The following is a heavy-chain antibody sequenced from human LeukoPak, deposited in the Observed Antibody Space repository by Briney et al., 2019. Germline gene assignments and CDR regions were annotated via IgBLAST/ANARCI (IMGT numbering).Heavy chain of an antibody. V-gene: IGHV3-23*01. J-gene: IGHJ1*01. CDR3: ANSDYYDSSGCPLDAEYFQH. D-gene: IGHD3-22*01. Sequence: GGSLRLSCAASGFTFSSYAMSWVRQAPGKGLEWVSAISGSGGSTYYADSVKGRFTISRDNSKNTLYLQMNSLRAEDTAVYYCANSDYYDSSGCPLDAEYFQHWGQGTLVTVSS. CDR1: GFTFSSYA. CDR2: ISGSGGST.